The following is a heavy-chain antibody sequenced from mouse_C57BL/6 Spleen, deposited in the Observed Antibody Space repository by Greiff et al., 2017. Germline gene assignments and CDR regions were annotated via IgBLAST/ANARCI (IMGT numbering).Heavy chain of an antibody. D-gene: IGHD3-2*02. CDR2: IYPGSGST. CDR3: ARGSSGAVYFDY. CDR1: GYTFTSYW. Sequence: QVHVKQPGAELVKPGASVKMSCKASGYTFTSYWITWVKQRPGQGLEWIGDIYPGSGSTNYNEKFKSKATLTVDTSSSTAYMQLSSLTSEDSAVYYCARGSSGAVYFDYWGQGTTLTVSS. J-gene: IGHJ2*01. V-gene: IGHV1-55*01.